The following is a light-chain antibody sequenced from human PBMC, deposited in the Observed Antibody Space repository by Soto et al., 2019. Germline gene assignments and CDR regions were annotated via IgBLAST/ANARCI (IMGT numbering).Light chain of an antibody. CDR1: QTGPGNY. Sequence: ELVLTQSPDTLSLSPGERATLSCRASQTGPGNYLAWVQQKPGQAPRLLIYGASSRAPAIPDRFSGSGSGPDFTLTISRLESEDFAIYYCHQYPSPPWTFGHGTSV. V-gene: IGKV3-20*01. CDR3: HQYPSPPWT. J-gene: IGKJ1*01. CDR2: GAS.